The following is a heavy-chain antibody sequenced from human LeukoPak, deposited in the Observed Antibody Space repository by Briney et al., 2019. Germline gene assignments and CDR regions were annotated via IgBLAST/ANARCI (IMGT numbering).Heavy chain of an antibody. V-gene: IGHV5-10-1*01. CDR3: ASLLWGKQQLEDYYYGMDV. D-gene: IGHD6-13*01. Sequence: AESLKISCKGSGYIFTSYWISWLRQMPGKGLEWMGRIEPSDSYTNYSPSFQGHVTISADKSISTAYLQWSSLKASDTAMYYCASLLWGKQQLEDYYYGMDVWGKGTTVTVSS. CDR2: IEPSDSYT. J-gene: IGHJ6*04. CDR1: GYIFTSYW.